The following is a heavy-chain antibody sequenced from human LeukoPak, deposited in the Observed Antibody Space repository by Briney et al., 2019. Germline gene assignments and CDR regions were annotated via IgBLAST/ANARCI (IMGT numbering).Heavy chain of an antibody. J-gene: IGHJ4*02. CDR1: GYTFTSYT. Sequence: GASVTVSCTASGYTFTSYTMHWVRQAPGQRLEWMGWINAGNGNTKYSQKFQGRVTITRDTSASTAYMELSSLRSEDTAVYYCARPRGYNSGGFDYWGQGTLVTVSS. V-gene: IGHV1-3*01. CDR3: ARPRGYNSGGFDY. D-gene: IGHD6-19*01. CDR2: INAGNGNT.